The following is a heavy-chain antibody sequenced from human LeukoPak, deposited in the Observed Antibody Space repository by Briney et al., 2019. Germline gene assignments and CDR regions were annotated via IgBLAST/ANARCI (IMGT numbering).Heavy chain of an antibody. J-gene: IGHJ4*02. Sequence: VGSLRLSSAASGFTFSSYAMSWVRQAPGKGLEWVSAISGSGGSTYYAHSVKGRFTISRDNSKNTLYLQMNSLRAEDTAVYYCAKWMQLEPIDYWGQGTLVTVSS. CDR2: ISGSGGST. CDR3: AKWMQLEPIDY. V-gene: IGHV3-23*01. CDR1: GFTFSSYA. D-gene: IGHD1-1*01.